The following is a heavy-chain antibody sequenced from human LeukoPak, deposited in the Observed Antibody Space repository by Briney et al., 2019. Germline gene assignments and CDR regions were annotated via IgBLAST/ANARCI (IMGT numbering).Heavy chain of an antibody. D-gene: IGHD6-19*01. CDR2: IYYSGST. V-gene: IGHV4-59*01. J-gene: IGHJ4*02. CDR1: GGSISSYY. Sequence: SETLSLTCTVSGGSISSYYWSWIRQPPGKGLEWIGYIYYSGSTNYNPSLKSRVTISVDTSKNQFSLKLSSVTAADTAVYYCARDGGDSSGPYFDYRGQGTLVTVSS. CDR3: ARDGGDSSGPYFDY.